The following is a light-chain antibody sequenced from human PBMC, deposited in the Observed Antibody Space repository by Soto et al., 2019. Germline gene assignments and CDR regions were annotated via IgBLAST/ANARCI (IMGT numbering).Light chain of an antibody. V-gene: IGKV2-28*01. CDR1: QSLLHSNGNKY. Sequence: DIVMTQSPLSLPVTPGEPASISCRSSQSLLHSNGNKYVDWYLQKPGQSPQLLISLGSNRASGVPDRFSGSGSGSDFTLKISRVEAEDLGVYCCMQALQTPITFGQGTRLDIK. J-gene: IGKJ5*01. CDR2: LGS. CDR3: MQALQTPIT.